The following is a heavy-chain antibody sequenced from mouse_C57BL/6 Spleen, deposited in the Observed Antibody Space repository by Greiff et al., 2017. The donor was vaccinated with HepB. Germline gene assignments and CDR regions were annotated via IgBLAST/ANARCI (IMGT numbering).Heavy chain of an antibody. CDR2: IDPSDSYT. D-gene: IGHD1-1*01. J-gene: IGHJ2*01. Sequence: QVQLQQPGAELVKPGASVKLSCKASGYTFTSYWMQWVKQRPGQGLEWIGEIDPSDSYTNYNQKFKGKATLTVDTSSSTAYMQLSSLTSEDSAVYYCARFTTVVAGDYWGQGTTRTVSS. CDR3: ARFTTVVAGDY. CDR1: GYTFTSYW. V-gene: IGHV1-50*01.